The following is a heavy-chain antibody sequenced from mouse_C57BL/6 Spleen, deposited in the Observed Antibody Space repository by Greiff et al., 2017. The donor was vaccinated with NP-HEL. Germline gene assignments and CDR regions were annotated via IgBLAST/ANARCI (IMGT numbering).Heavy chain of an antibody. J-gene: IGHJ2*01. Sequence: VQLQQSGAELVKPGASVKLSCKASGYTFISYWMHWVKQRPGQGLEWIGMIHPNSGSTNYNEKFKSKATLTVDKSSSTAYMQLSSLTSEDSAVYYCARSMVTTGLDYWGQGTTLTVSS. V-gene: IGHV1-64*01. CDR2: IHPNSGST. CDR3: ARSMVTTGLDY. CDR1: GYTFISYW. D-gene: IGHD2-2*01.